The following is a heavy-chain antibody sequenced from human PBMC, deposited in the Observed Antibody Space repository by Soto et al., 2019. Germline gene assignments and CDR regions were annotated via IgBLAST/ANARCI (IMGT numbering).Heavy chain of an antibody. V-gene: IGHV4-59*08. D-gene: IGHD6-19*01. J-gene: IGHJ4*02. CDR1: GGSISGYY. CDR2: MYSSGST. CDR3: ARAVYSSGWNFDC. Sequence: SETLSLTCTVSGGSISGYYWSWLRQPPGKGLEWIGYMYSSGSTSYSPSLKSRVTLSLDTSKNQFSLKLNSVTAADTAVYYCARAVYSSGWNFDCWGQGTLVTVSS.